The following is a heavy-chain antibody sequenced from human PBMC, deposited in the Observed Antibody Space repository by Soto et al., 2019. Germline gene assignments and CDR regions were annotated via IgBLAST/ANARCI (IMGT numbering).Heavy chain of an antibody. CDR3: VKGYWKGDV. CDR1: GFTFSTYA. D-gene: IGHD1-1*01. V-gene: IGHV3-23*01. J-gene: IGHJ6*02. CDR2: ISGSGGSI. Sequence: EVQLLESGGGLVQPGGSLRLSSAASGFTFSTYAMNWVRQAPGNGLEWVSAISGSGGSIHYADSVKGRFTISRDNSKTTLYLQMNSLRDEDTAVYHCVKGYWKGDVWGQGTTVTVSS.